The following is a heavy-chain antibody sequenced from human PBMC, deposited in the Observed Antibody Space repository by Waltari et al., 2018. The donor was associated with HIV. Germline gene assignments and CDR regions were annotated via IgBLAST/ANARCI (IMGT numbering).Heavy chain of an antibody. CDR2: ISGSGGST. V-gene: IGHV3-23*01. CDR3: AKGCGSGYYYYGMDV. CDR1: DFTSSSHA. D-gene: IGHD2-21*01. J-gene: IGHJ6*02. Sequence: EVQLLESGGGLVQPGGSPRPSCVDSDFTSSSHAMSWVRQAPGKGLEWVSAISGSGGSTYYADSVKGRFTISRDNSKNTLYLQMNSLRAEDTAVYYCAKGCGSGYYYYGMDVWGQGTTVTVSS.